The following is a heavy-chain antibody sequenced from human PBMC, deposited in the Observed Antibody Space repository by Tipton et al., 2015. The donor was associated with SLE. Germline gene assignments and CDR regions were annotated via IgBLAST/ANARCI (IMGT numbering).Heavy chain of an antibody. CDR2: ISSNAGST. Sequence: SLRLSCSASGFIFSTYAMHWVRQAPGKGLEYVSAISSNAGSTYYVDSVKGRFTISRDNSKNTLYLQMSSLRAEDTAVYYCAKEEDYYDNSGSYAFDIWGQGTMVTVSS. D-gene: IGHD3-22*01. V-gene: IGHV3-64D*06. CDR1: GFIFSTYA. J-gene: IGHJ3*02. CDR3: AKEEDYYDNSGSYAFDI.